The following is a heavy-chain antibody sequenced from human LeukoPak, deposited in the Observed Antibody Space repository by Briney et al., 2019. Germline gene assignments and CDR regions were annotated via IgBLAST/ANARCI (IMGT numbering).Heavy chain of an antibody. V-gene: IGHV4-39*01. CDR3: ARHSRNCSGGYCYLYY. CDR2: IYSGGTT. CDR1: WGSLSRGSFY. J-gene: IGHJ4*02. D-gene: IGHD2-15*01. Sequence: SETLSLTLAVSWGSLSRGSFYLGWVRPPPGEGLGWVGGIYSGGTTYYNPSLKSRVTISVDTSKNQFSLKLTSVTAADAAAYYCARHSRNCSGGYCYLYYWGQGTLVTVSS.